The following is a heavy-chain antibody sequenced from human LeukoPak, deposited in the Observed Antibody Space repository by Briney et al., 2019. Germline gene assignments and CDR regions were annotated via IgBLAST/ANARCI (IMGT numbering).Heavy chain of an antibody. D-gene: IGHD5-24*01. J-gene: IGHJ4*02. CDR2: ISSSGSTI. CDR3: ARGMRWLQHGFDY. CDR1: GFTFSSYE. Sequence: AGGSLRLSCAASGFTFSSYEMNWVRQAPGKGLEWVSYISSSGSTIYYADSVKGRFTISRDNAKNSLYLQMNSLRAEDTAVYYCARGMRWLQHGFDYWGQGTLVTVSS. V-gene: IGHV3-48*03.